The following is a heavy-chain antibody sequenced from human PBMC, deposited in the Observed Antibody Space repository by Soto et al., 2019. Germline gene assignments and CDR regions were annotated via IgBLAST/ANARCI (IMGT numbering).Heavy chain of an antibody. CDR1: GGSICSGGYS. V-gene: IGHV4-30-2*01. CDR3: ARAEGGIFDY. Sequence: SETLSLTCAVSGGSICSGGYSWSWIRQPPGKGLEWIGYIYHGESTYYNPSLKSRVTISVDRSKNQFSLKLSSVTAADTAVYYCARAEGGIFDYWGQGTLVTVS. J-gene: IGHJ4*02. CDR2: IYHGEST.